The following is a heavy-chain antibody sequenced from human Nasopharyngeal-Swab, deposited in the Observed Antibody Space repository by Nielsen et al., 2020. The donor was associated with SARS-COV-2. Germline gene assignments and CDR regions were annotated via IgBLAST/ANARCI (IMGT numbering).Heavy chain of an antibody. CDR1: GGSISSGGYY. CDR2: IYYSGST. Sequence: LRLSCTVSGGSISSGGYYWSWIRQHPGKGLEWIGYIYYSGSTYYNPSLKSRVTISVDTSKNQFSLKLSSVTAADTAVYYCARGDSSGYHTASYFDLWGRGTLVTVSS. D-gene: IGHD3-22*01. CDR3: ARGDSSGYHTASYFDL. J-gene: IGHJ2*01. V-gene: IGHV4-31*03.